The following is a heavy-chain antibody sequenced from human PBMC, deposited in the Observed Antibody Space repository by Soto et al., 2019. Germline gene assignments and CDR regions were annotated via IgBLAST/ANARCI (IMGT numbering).Heavy chain of an antibody. V-gene: IGHV4-59*01. Sequence: SATLSLTCTVSGDSINSYYWSWIRQTPGKGLEWIGYIYYTGSTSYNPSLKSRVTISVDTSKNQFSLKLSSVTAADTAVYYCARVSMVRGITYHSYYYGMDVWGRGTTLSVS. CDR3: ARVSMVRGITYHSYYYGMDV. CDR2: IYYTGST. CDR1: GDSINSYY. J-gene: IGHJ6*02. D-gene: IGHD3-10*01.